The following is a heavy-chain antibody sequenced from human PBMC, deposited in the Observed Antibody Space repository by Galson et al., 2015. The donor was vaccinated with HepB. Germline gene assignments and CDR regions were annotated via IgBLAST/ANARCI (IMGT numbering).Heavy chain of an antibody. J-gene: IGHJ4*02. Sequence: QSGAEVKKPGESLKISCTGSRESLRNYWIGWVRQQPGKGLEWMGIIYPRDSDTRYSPSFQGQITISADDSISTAYLQWSSLKVSDTAIYYCARQVVGAANFEYWGQGTLVNVSS. CDR3: ARQVVGAANFEY. D-gene: IGHD2-15*01. V-gene: IGHV5-51*01. CDR1: RESLRNYW. CDR2: IYPRDSDT.